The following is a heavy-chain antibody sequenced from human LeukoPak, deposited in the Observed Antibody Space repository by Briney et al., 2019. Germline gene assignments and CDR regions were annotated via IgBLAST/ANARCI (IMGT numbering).Heavy chain of an antibody. J-gene: IGHJ4*02. CDR1: GGSISSGGYY. CDR3: ARESYYYGSGSTYFDY. Sequence: PSETLSLTCTVSGGSISSGGYYWSWIRQHPGKGLEWIGYIYYSGSTYYNPSLKSRVTISVDTSKNQFSLKLSSVTVADTAVYYCARESYYYGSGSTYFDYWGQGTLVTVSS. D-gene: IGHD3-10*01. V-gene: IGHV4-31*03. CDR2: IYYSGST.